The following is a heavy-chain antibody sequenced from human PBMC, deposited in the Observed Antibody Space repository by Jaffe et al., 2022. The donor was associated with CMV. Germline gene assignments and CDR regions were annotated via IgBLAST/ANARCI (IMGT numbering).Heavy chain of an antibody. CDR2: IFSNDEK. CDR1: GFSLSNARMG. CDR3: ARTATDIAYCGGDCYQPDWYFDL. D-gene: IGHD2-21*02. Sequence: QVTLKESGPVLVKPTETLTLTCTVSGFSLSNARMGVSWIRQPPGKALEWLAHIFSNDEKSYSTSLKSRLTISKDTSKSQVVLTMTNMDPVDTATYYCARTATDIAYCGGDCYQPDWYFDLWGRGTLVTVSS. J-gene: IGHJ2*01. V-gene: IGHV2-26*01.